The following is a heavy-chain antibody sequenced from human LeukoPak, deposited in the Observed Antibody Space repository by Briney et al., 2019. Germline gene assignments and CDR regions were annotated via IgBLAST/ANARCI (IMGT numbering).Heavy chain of an antibody. Sequence: SETLSLTCTVSGGSITSSSYYWGWIRQPPGKGLEWIGNIYYGGTTYYNSSLKSRVTISEDTSKNRFSLILSSVTAADTAVYYYIDVWGKGTTVIASS. CDR2: IYYGGTT. V-gene: IGHV4-39*01. CDR3: IDV. J-gene: IGHJ6*03. CDR1: GGSITSSSYY.